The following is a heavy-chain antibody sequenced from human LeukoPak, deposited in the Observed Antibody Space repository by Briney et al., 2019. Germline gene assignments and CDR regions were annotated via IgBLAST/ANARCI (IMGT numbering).Heavy chain of an antibody. V-gene: IGHV3-74*01. J-gene: IGHJ6*03. D-gene: IGHD2-15*01. Sequence: GGSLRLSCAASGFTFSSYWMHWVRQAPGKGLVWVSRINSDGSSTSYADSVKGRFTISRDNAKNTLYLQMNSLRAEDTAVYYCARAFRGHDYYYYYMDVWGKGTTVTVSS. CDR2: INSDGSST. CDR1: GFTFSSYW. CDR3: ARAFRGHDYYYYYMDV.